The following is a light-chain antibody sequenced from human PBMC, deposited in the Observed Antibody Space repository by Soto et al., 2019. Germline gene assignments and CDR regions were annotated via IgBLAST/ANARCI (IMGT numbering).Light chain of an antibody. CDR2: DAS. J-gene: IGKJ5*01. CDR1: QDVSNY. CDR3: QQYSNLIT. Sequence: DIQMTQSPSSLSAAIGDRVTITCQASQDVSNYLKWYQQKLGKAPKLLIYDASNLETGVPSRFSGIGSGTYFSFTISSLQPEDFATYYCQQYSNLITCGQGTRLENK. V-gene: IGKV1-33*01.